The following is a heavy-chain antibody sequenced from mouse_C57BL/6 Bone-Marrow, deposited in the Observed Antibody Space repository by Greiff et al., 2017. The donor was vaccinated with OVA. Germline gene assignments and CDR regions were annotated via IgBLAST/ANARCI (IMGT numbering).Heavy chain of an antibody. CDR3: ARGGIYYGNYFYYFDY. CDR1: GYTFTSYW. Sequence: QVQLQQPGAELVKPGASVKLSCKASGYTFTSYWMQWVKQRPGQGLEWIGEIDPSDSYTNDNQKFKGKATLTVDTSSSTAYMQLSSLTSEDSAVYYCARGGIYYGNYFYYFDYWGQGTTLTVSS. J-gene: IGHJ2*01. D-gene: IGHD2-1*01. V-gene: IGHV1-50*01. CDR2: IDPSDSYT.